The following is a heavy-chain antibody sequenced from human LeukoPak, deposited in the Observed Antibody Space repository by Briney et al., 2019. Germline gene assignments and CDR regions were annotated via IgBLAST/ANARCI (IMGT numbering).Heavy chain of an antibody. V-gene: IGHV4-59*08. Sequence: SETLSLTCTVPGGSTSSDYWSWIRQPPGKGLEWVGYVYNSGDTGKNPSLKSRVTILLDTSKNQCSLKLTSVSAADTAVYYCARLKLGAYFDLWGRGTLVTVSS. CDR1: GGSTSSDY. D-gene: IGHD3-16*01. J-gene: IGHJ2*01. CDR2: VYNSGDT. CDR3: ARLKLGAYFDL.